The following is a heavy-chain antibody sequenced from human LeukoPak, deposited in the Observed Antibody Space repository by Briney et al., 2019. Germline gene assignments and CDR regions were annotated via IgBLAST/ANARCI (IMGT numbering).Heavy chain of an antibody. CDR2: INPNSGGT. CDR3: ARDRGSDGSGSWTPMDV. CDR1: GYTFSGYY. V-gene: IGHV1-2*02. J-gene: IGHJ6*03. Sequence: ASVKVSCKASGYTFSGYYMHWVRQAPGQGLEWMGWINPNSGGTNYAQKFQGRVTMTRDTSISTAYMELSRLRSDDTAVYYCARDRGSDGSGSWTPMDVWGKGTTVTISS. D-gene: IGHD3-10*01.